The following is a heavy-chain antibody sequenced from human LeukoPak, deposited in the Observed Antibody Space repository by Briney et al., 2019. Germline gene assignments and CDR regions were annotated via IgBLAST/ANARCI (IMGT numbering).Heavy chain of an antibody. Sequence: GGSLRLSCQASGFTLSTFGIYWVRQAPGKGLEWVAFSRHDTSDKYYADSVKGRFTLSRDNSKNMVYLQMNSLRAEDTAVYYCASAGGYYYYMDVWGKGTTVTVSS. V-gene: IGHV3-30*02. CDR2: SRHDTSDK. CDR3: ASAGGYYYYMDV. CDR1: GFTLSTFG. J-gene: IGHJ6*03. D-gene: IGHD3-16*01.